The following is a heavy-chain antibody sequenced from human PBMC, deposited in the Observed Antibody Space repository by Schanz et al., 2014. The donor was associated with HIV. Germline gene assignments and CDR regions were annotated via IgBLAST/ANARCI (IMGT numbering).Heavy chain of an antibody. D-gene: IGHD4-4*01. Sequence: QVQLVESGGGVVQPGRSLRLSCTASGFTFSSSGMHWVRQAPGKGLEWVAVISYDGSNQYYADSVKGRFTISRDNSKNTLYLQMNSLRAEDTAVYYCARETVNYYYGMDVWGQGTTVTVSS. CDR3: ARETVNYYYGMDV. CDR2: ISYDGSNQ. CDR1: GFTFSSSG. J-gene: IGHJ6*02. V-gene: IGHV3-30*19.